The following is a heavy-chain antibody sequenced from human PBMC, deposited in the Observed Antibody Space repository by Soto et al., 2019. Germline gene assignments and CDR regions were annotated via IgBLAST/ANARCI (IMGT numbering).Heavy chain of an antibody. CDR1: GFTFTNGW. CDR2: IKSKNDGGTA. Sequence: GGSLRLSCAVSGFTFTNGWMNWVRQAPGKGLEWVGRIKSKNDGGTADYGAPVKGRFTISRDDSKNTLYLQMNSLKTEDTAVYYCTTPASGSYYNVGVYWGQGTLVTVSS. D-gene: IGHD3-10*01. CDR3: TTPASGSYYNVGVY. J-gene: IGHJ4*02. V-gene: IGHV3-15*07.